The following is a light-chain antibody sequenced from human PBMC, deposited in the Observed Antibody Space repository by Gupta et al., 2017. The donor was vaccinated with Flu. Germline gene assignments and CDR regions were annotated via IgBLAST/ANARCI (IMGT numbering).Light chain of an antibody. CDR2: EVS. CDR3: KRGRPPLT. V-gene: IGKV2-30*01. Sequence: DVVMSQSPLSLSVTLGQAASISCRSSQSLVYKNGINYLTWFQQRPGQSPRRIIYEVSKRDFGAPDRFSGSGSVTDFTLKSSRVEAEDVVVYYHKRGRPPLTFGQGTKVEIK. CDR1: QSLVYKNGINY. J-gene: IGKJ2*01.